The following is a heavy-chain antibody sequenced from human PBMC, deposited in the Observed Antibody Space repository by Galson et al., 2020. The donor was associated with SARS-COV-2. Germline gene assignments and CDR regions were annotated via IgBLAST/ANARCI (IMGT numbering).Heavy chain of an antibody. V-gene: IGHV4-39*01. CDR1: AGSTSSSSYY. Sequence: ETSETLSLTCSVSAGSTSSSSYYWGWIRQPPEKGLEWLGSVYYTGSTYSNPSLESRVSIFVDKSKNQVSLKLSSVTAADTAVYYCARPSSYHYYAMDVWGQGTTVTVSS. D-gene: IGHD6-6*01. J-gene: IGHJ6*02. CDR3: ARPSSYHYYAMDV. CDR2: VYYTGST.